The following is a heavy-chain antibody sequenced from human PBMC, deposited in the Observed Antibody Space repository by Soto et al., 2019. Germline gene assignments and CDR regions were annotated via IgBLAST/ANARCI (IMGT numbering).Heavy chain of an antibody. CDR2: ISAYNGNT. Sequence: QVQLVQSGAEVKKPGASVKVSCKASGYTFTSYGISWVRQAPGQGLEWMGWISAYNGNTNYAQQLQARVTMTTDTSTSPAYMELRSRRSDDTAVYFCARRAPPMDAWGQGTTVTVSS. CDR3: ARRAPPMDA. J-gene: IGHJ6*02. CDR1: GYTFTSYG. V-gene: IGHV1-18*01.